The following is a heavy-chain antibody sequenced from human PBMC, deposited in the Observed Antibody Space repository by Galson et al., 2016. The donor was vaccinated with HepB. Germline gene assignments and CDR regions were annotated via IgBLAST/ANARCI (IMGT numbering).Heavy chain of an antibody. V-gene: IGHV4-31*03. D-gene: IGHD3-16*01. J-gene: IGHJ4*02. CDR2: IYHSGYS. CDR3: SRIQMLLFASHFDS. CDR1: GASVSTGGYY. Sequence: TLSLTCNVSGASVSTGGYYWAWIRHHPGKALELIGYIYHSGYSYSNPSLKSRITLSVATSKNQFSLNVSAVTAADTAVYYCSRIQMLLFASHFDSWGPGALVTVSS.